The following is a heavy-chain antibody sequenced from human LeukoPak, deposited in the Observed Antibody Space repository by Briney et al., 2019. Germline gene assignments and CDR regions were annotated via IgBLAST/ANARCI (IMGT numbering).Heavy chain of an antibody. CDR1: GFVISDYA. CDR2: ISANGGST. CDR3: VKDLYKGDTASWYFFHY. Sequence: GGSLRLSCSASGFVISDYAMHWVRQAPGKGLEYVSAISANGGSTYYADSVKGRFTISRDTSKNTLYLQLSSLRAEDTAMYHCVKDLYKGDTASWYFFHYWGQGTLVTVSS. D-gene: IGHD6-13*01. V-gene: IGHV3-64D*06. J-gene: IGHJ4*02.